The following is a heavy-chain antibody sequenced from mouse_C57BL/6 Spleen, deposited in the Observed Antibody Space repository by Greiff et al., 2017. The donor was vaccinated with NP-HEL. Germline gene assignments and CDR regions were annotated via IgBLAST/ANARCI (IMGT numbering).Heavy chain of an antibody. V-gene: IGHV2-6-1*01. J-gene: IGHJ4*01. CDR1: GFSLTSYG. Sequence: QVQLKQSGPGLVAPSQSLSITCTVSGFSLTSYGVHWVRQPPGKGLEWLVVIWSDGSTTYNSALKSRLSISKDNSKSQVFLKMNSLQTDDTAMYYCARHERGIYYAMDYWGQGTSVTVSS. CDR3: ARHERGIYYAMDY. CDR2: IWSDGST.